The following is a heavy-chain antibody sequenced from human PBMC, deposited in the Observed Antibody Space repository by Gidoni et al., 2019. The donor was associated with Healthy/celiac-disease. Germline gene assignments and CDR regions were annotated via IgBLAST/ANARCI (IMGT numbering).Heavy chain of an antibody. D-gene: IGHD3-22*01. V-gene: IGHV1-69*01. Sequence: QVQLVQSGAEVKKPGSSVKVSCKASGGTFSSYAISWVRQAPGQGLEWMGGIIPIFGTANYAQKFQGRVTITADESTSTAYMELSSLRSEDTAVYYCARMEVRMIVVVPNYYYYGMDVWGQGTTVTVSS. J-gene: IGHJ6*02. CDR3: ARMEVRMIVVVPNYYYYGMDV. CDR1: GGTFSSYA. CDR2: IIPIFGTA.